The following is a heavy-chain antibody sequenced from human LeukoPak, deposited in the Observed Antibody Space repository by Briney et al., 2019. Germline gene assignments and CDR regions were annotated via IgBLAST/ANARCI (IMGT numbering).Heavy chain of an antibody. CDR1: GYTFTSYD. J-gene: IGHJ4*02. V-gene: IGHV1-8*01. CDR2: MNPNSGNT. D-gene: IGHD5-12*01. CDR3: ATTSPRGYSGYDPFDY. Sequence: GASVKVSCKASGYTFTSYDINWVRQATGQGLEWMGWMNPNSGNTGYAQKFQGRVTMTRNTSISTAYMELSSLRSEDTAVYYCATTSPRGYSGYDPFDYWGQGTLVTVSS.